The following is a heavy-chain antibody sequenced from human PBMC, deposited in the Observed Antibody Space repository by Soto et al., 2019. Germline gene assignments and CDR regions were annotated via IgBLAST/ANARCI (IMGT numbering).Heavy chain of an antibody. CDR1: GFTVSSNY. V-gene: IGHV3-66*01. J-gene: IGHJ4*02. CDR2: IYSGGST. Sequence: GGSLRLSCAASGFTVSSNYMSWVRQAPGKGLEWVSVIYSGGSTYYADSVKGRFTISRDNSKNTLYLQMNSLRAEDTAVYYCAREGSLDGSGSYYKFGVLLATRRGYFYYWGQGT. CDR3: AREGSLDGSGSYYKFGVLLATRRGYFYY. D-gene: IGHD3-10*01.